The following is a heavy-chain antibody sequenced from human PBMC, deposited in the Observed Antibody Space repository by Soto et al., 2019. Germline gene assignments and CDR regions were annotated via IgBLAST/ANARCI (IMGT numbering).Heavy chain of an antibody. V-gene: IGHV1-18*01. CDR2: ISAHNGNT. CDR1: GYTFTSYG. CDR3: ARGRDGDY. D-gene: IGHD3-10*01. Sequence: QVHLVQSGAEVKKPGASVKVSCKGSGYTFTSYGITWVRQAPGQGLEWMGWISAHNGNTDYAQKLQGRVTVTRDTSTGTGYMGLRKLRTDGTGVDYCARGRDGDYWGQGARVTVSS. J-gene: IGHJ4*02.